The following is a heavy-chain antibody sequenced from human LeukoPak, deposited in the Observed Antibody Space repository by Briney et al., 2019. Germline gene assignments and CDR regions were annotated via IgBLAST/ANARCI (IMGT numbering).Heavy chain of an antibody. V-gene: IGHV3-11*04. J-gene: IGHJ4*02. Sequence: GGSLRLSCAASGFTFSDYYMSWIRQAPGKGLEWVSYISSSGSTIYYADSVKGRFTISRDNAKKSLYLQMNSLRAEDTAVYYCAGEVRDCSGGSCYHTDDYWGQGTLVTVSS. CDR2: ISSSGSTI. CDR1: GFTFSDYY. CDR3: AGEVRDCSGGSCYHTDDY. D-gene: IGHD2-15*01.